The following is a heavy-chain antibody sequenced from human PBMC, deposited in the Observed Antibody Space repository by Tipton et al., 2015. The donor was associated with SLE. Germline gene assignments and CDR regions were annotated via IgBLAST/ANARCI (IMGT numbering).Heavy chain of an antibody. J-gene: IGHJ4*02. CDR2: IYHSGST. V-gene: IGHV4-39*07. Sequence: TLSLTCTVSGGSISGSNYYWSWIRQPAGKGLEWIGSIYHSGSTNYNPSLKSRVTISVDTSKNQFSLKLSSVTAADTAVYYCARGGVTGYYFDYWGQGTLVTVSS. CDR1: GGSISGSNYY. CDR3: ARGGVTGYYFDY. D-gene: IGHD5-18*01.